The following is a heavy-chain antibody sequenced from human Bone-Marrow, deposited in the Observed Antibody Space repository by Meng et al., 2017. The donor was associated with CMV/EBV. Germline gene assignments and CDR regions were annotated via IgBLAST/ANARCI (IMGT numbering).Heavy chain of an antibody. V-gene: IGHV3-30*03. CDR1: GFTFSSYG. Sequence: SGFTFSSYGMHWDRQAPGKGLEWVAVKSYDGSNKYYADSVKGRFTISRDNSKNTLYLQMNSLRAEDTAVYYCARQGHYDFWSGYYYWGQGTLVTVSS. J-gene: IGHJ4*02. D-gene: IGHD3-3*01. CDR2: KSYDGSNK. CDR3: ARQGHYDFWSGYYY.